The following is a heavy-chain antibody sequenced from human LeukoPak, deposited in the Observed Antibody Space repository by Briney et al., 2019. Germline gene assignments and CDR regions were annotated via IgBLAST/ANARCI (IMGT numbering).Heavy chain of an antibody. D-gene: IGHD3-10*01. J-gene: IGHJ5*02. CDR2: IYSGGST. CDR3: ARTMVRGVIQFDP. CDR1: GFTFTTNA. Sequence: PGGSLRLSCAASGFTFTTNAMSWVRQAPGKGLEWVSVIYSGGSTYYADSVKGRFTISRDNSRNTLYLQMNSLRAEDTAVYYCARTMVRGVIQFDPWGQGTLVTVSS. V-gene: IGHV3-53*01.